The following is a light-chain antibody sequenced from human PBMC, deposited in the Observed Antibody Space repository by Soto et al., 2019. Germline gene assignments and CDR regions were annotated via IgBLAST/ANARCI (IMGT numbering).Light chain of an antibody. Sequence: DIQMTQSPSSLSASVGDRVTITCRASHIISSWLAWYQQKPGKAPKLLIYAASTLESGVPSRFSDSVSGTEFTLTIFGLQPDDLACYYCQSDTIYPFGQGTTWEIK. J-gene: IGKJ2*01. V-gene: IGKV1-5*01. CDR1: HIISSW. CDR2: AAS. CDR3: QSDTIYP.